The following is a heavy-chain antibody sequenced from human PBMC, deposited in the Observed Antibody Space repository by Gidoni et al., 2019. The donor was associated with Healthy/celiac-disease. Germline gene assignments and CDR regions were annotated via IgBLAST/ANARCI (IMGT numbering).Heavy chain of an antibody. Sequence: QVQLQESGPGLVKPSETLSLTCTGSGGSISSYYWSWTRQPAGKGLEWIGRIYTSGSTNYNPSLKSRVTMSVDTSKNQFSLKLSSVTAADTAVYYCARSIARTDIVVVPAAIAYWFDPWGQGTLVTVSS. D-gene: IGHD2-2*01. CDR1: GGSISSYY. J-gene: IGHJ5*02. CDR2: IYTSGST. V-gene: IGHV4-4*07. CDR3: ARSIARTDIVVVPAAIAYWFDP.